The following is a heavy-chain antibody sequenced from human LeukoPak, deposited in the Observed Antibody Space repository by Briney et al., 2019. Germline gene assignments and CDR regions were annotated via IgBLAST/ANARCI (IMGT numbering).Heavy chain of an antibody. CDR1: GYTFTDYY. D-gene: IGHD1-26*01. CDR2: INPNTGGT. V-gene: IGHV1-2*02. Sequence: ASVTVSCKASGYTFTDYYIHWVRQAPGQGLEWLGWINPNTGGTHYVQKFQDRVTMTRDRSIRTAYMEVSRLGSDDTAEYYCATMGAKNFDHWGQGTLVTVSS. J-gene: IGHJ4*02. CDR3: ATMGAKNFDH.